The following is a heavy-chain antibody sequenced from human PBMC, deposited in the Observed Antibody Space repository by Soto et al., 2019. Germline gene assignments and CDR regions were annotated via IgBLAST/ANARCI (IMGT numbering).Heavy chain of an antibody. D-gene: IGHD1-1*01. CDR2: INAGNGNT. CDR3: ARDPTGTSSYNWFDP. CDR1: GYTFTSYA. Sequence: ASVKVSCKASGYTFTSYAMHWVRQAPGQRLEWMGWINAGNGNTKYSQKFQGRVTITRDTSASTAYMELSSLRSEDTAVYYCARDPTGTSSYNWFDPWGQGXLVTVSS. J-gene: IGHJ5*02. V-gene: IGHV1-3*01.